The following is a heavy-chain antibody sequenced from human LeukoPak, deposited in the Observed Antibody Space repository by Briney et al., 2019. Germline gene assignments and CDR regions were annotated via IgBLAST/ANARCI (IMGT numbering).Heavy chain of an antibody. J-gene: IGHJ6*02. D-gene: IGHD3-10*01. Sequence: SETLSLTCTVSGGSISSGGYYWSWIRQHPGKGLEWIGYIYYSGSTYYNPSPKSRVTISVDTSKNQFSLKLSSVTAADTAVYYCARDRARSYGMDVWGQGTTVTVSS. CDR2: IYYSGST. V-gene: IGHV4-31*03. CDR1: GGSISSGGYY. CDR3: ARDRARSYGMDV.